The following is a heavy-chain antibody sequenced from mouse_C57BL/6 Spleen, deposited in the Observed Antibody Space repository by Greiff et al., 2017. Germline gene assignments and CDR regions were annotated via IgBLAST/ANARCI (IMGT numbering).Heavy chain of an antibody. CDR2: IWSGGST. V-gene: IGHV2-2*01. J-gene: IGHJ3*01. CDR1: GFSLTSYG. CDR3: ARNWDGYYVGFAY. D-gene: IGHD2-3*01. Sequence: VKLVESGPGLVQPSQSLSITCTVSGFSLTSYGVHWVRQSPGKGLEWLGVIWSGGSTDYNAAFISRLSISKDNSKSQVFFKMNSLQADDTAIYYCARNWDGYYVGFAYWGQGTLVTVSA.